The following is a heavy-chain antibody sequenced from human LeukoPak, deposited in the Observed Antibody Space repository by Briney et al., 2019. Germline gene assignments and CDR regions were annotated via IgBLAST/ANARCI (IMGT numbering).Heavy chain of an antibody. CDR3: ARDPGEDYDSRGLDY. J-gene: IGHJ4*02. V-gene: IGHV3-30*01. CDR1: GFTFSSYA. Sequence: PGRSLRLSCAASGFTFSSYAMHWVRQAPGKGLEWVAVISYDGSNKYYADSVKGRLTISRDNSKNTLYLQMNSLRAEDTAVYYCARDPGEDYDSRGLDYWGQGTLVTVSS. CDR2: ISYDGSNK. D-gene: IGHD3-22*01.